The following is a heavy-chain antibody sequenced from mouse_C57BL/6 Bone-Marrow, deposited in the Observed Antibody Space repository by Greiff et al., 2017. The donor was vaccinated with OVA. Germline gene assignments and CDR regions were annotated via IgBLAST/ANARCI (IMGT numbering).Heavy chain of an antibody. CDR2: IDPENGDT. Sequence: EVQVVESGAELVRPGASVKLSCTASGFNIKDDYMHWVKQRPEQGLEWIGWIDPENGDTEYASKFQGKATVTADTSSNTAYLQLSSLTSEDTAVYYCTRIYYWGQGTTLTVSS. J-gene: IGHJ2*01. CDR1: GFNIKDDY. CDR3: TRIYY. V-gene: IGHV14-4*01.